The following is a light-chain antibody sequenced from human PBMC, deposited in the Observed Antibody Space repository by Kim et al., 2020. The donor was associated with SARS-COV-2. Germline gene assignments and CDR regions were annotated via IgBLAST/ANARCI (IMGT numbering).Light chain of an antibody. CDR2: GAS. CDR1: QSVSSN. V-gene: IGKV3-15*01. Sequence: GERATLSCMASQSVSSNLAWYQQKPGQAPRLLIYGASTRATGIPARFRGSGSGTEFTLNISSLQSEDFAVYYCQQYNNWLRRTFGQGTKVDIK. J-gene: IGKJ1*01. CDR3: QQYNNWLRRT.